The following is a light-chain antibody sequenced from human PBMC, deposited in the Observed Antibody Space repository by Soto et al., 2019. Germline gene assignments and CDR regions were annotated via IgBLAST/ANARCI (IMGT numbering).Light chain of an antibody. Sequence: QSVLTQPPSASGTPGQRFTISCSGGSSNIGSNAVNWYRQLPGTAPKLLIHSNNQRPSGVPDRFSGSKSGTSASLAISGLQSEDEADYYCAAWDDSLNGYVFGNGTKLTVL. CDR1: SSNIGSNA. J-gene: IGLJ1*01. V-gene: IGLV1-44*01. CDR3: AAWDDSLNGYV. CDR2: SNN.